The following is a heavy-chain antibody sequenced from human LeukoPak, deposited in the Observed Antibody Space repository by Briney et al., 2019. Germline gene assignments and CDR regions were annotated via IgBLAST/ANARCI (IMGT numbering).Heavy chain of an antibody. CDR2: IYKSGST. D-gene: IGHD3-22*01. Sequence: SETLSLTCTVSGDSISSYYWNWIRQPAGKGLEWIGRIYKSGSTNYNPSLESRVTMSVDRSKTRFSLELSSVTAADTAVYYCARASFDSSGYYYFDYWGQGTLVTVSS. V-gene: IGHV4-4*07. CDR1: GDSISSYY. J-gene: IGHJ4*02. CDR3: ARASFDSSGYYYFDY.